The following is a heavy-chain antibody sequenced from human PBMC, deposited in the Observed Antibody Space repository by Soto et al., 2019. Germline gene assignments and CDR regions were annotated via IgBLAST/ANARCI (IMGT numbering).Heavy chain of an antibody. CDR2: ISYDGSNK. J-gene: IGHJ6*02. V-gene: IGHV3-30-3*01. CDR1: GFTFSSYA. CDR3: ATLSPPYYYYYGMDV. Sequence: QVQLVESGGGVVQPGRSLRLSCAASGFTFSSYAMHWVRQAPGKGLEWVAVISYDGSNKYYADSVKGRFTISRVNSKNTLYLQMNSLRAEDTAVYYCATLSPPYYYYYGMDVWGQGTTVTVSS.